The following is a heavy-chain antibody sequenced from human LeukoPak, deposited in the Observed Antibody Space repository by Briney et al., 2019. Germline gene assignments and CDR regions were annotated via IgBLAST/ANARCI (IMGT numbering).Heavy chain of an antibody. J-gene: IGHJ3*02. Sequence: GGSLRLSCEVFGFTFSSYWMSWVRQAPGKGLEWVANTKQDGSEAYYVDSVKGRFTIYRDNAKNSLYLQMNSLRVEDTAVYYCAKEVYYFDTSGLYSFAFDIWGQGTMVTVPS. CDR2: TKQDGSEA. CDR1: GFTFSSYW. V-gene: IGHV3-7*05. D-gene: IGHD3-22*01. CDR3: AKEVYYFDTSGLYSFAFDI.